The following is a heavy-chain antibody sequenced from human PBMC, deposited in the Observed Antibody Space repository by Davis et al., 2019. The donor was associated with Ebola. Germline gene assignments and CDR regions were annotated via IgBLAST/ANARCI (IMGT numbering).Heavy chain of an antibody. J-gene: IGHJ6*02. CDR1: GFTVSSNY. CDR3: ARDGGYCTNGVCPRDGMDV. CDR2: IYSGGRT. Sequence: GGSLRLSCAASGFTVSSNYMSWVRQAPGKGLEWVSVIYSGGRTYYADSVKGRFTISRHNSKNTLYLQMNSLRAEDTAVYYCARDGGYCTNGVCPRDGMDVWGQGTTVTVSS. D-gene: IGHD2-8*01. V-gene: IGHV3-53*04.